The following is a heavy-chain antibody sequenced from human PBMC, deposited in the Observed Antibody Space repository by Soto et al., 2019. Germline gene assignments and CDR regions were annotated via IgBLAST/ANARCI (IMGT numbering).Heavy chain of an antibody. CDR3: ASGTTWSGFDY. V-gene: IGHV4-59*01. Sequence: SETLSLTCTVSGGSISSYYWSWIRQPPGKGLEWIGYICYSGSTNYNPSLKSRVTISVDTSKNQFSLKLSSVTAADTAVYYCASGTTWSGFDYWGQGTLVTVSS. CDR2: ICYSGST. J-gene: IGHJ4*02. CDR1: GGSISSYY. D-gene: IGHD3-3*01.